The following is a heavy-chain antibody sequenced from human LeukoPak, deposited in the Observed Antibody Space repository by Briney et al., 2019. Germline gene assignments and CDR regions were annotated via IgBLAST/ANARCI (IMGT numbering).Heavy chain of an antibody. CDR1: GGSFSGYY. J-gene: IGHJ4*02. Sequence: PSETLSLTCAVYGGSFSGYYWSWIRQPPGKGLEWIGEINHSGSTNYNPSLKSRVTISVDTSKNQFSLKLSSVTAADTAVYYCARRKQWEFDYWGQGTLVTVSP. CDR3: ARRKQWEFDY. V-gene: IGHV4-34*01. D-gene: IGHD6-19*01. CDR2: INHSGST.